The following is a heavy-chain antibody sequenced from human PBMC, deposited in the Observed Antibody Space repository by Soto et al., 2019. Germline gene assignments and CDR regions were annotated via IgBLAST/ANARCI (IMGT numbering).Heavy chain of an antibody. CDR2: IYYSGST. CDR1: GGSISSGGYY. V-gene: IGHV4-31*03. J-gene: IGHJ5*02. Sequence: SETLSLTCTVSGGSISSGGYYWSWIRQHPGKGLEWIGYIYYSGSTYYNPSLKSRVTISVDTSKNQFSLKLSSATAADTAVYYCARPGVSGSILHWFDPWGQGTLVTVSS. CDR3: ARPGVSGSILHWFDP. D-gene: IGHD1-26*01.